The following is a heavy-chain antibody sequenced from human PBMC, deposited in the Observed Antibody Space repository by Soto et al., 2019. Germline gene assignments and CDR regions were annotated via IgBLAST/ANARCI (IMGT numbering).Heavy chain of an antibody. V-gene: IGHV4-34*01. CDR1: GGSFSGYY. CDR3: ARFDIAAALGY. D-gene: IGHD6-13*01. J-gene: IGHJ4*02. CDR2: INHSGST. Sequence: PSETLSLTCAVYGGSFSGYYWSWIRQPPGKGLEWIGEINHSGSTNYNPSLKSRVTISVDTSKNQFSLKLSSVTAADTAVYYCARFDIAAALGYWGQGTLVTVSS.